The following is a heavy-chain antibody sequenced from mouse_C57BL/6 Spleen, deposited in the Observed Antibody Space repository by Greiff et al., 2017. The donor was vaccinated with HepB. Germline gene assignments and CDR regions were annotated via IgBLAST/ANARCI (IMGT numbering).Heavy chain of an antibody. Sequence: DVHLVESGGGLVKPGGSLKLSCAASGFTFSSYAMSWVRQTPEKRLEWVATISDGGSYTYYPDNVKGRFTISRDNAKNNLYLQMSHLKSEDTAMYYCATYDPEGFAYWGQGTLVTVSA. CDR1: GFTFSSYA. J-gene: IGHJ3*01. CDR3: ATYDPEGFAY. CDR2: ISDGGSYT. D-gene: IGHD2-3*01. V-gene: IGHV5-4*01.